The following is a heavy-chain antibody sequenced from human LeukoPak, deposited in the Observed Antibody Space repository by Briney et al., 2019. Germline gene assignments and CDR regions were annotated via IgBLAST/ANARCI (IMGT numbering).Heavy chain of an antibody. CDR2: IKSKTDGETT. CDR3: TTDNFFCSGGSCYFV. V-gene: IGHV3-15*01. Sequence: PGGSLRLSRAASGFTFSNAWMSWVRQAPGKGLEWVGRIKSKTDGETTDYAAPVKGRFTISRDDSKNTLYLQMNSLKTEDTAVYYCTTDNFFCSGGSCYFVWGQGTLVTVSS. CDR1: GFTFSNAW. J-gene: IGHJ4*02. D-gene: IGHD2-15*01.